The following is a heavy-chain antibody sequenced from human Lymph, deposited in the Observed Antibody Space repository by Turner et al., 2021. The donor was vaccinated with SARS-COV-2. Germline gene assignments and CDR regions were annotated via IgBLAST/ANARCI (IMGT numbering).Heavy chain of an antibody. Sequence: EVQLLESGGGLVQPGGSLRLSCAASGFTFSSYAMRWVRQAPGKGLGWVSSISVSGGSTYYADPVKGRFTISRDNSKNTLYLQMNSLRVEDTAVYYCAKGVRGVIIPEAFDIWGQGTMVTISS. V-gene: IGHV3-23*01. J-gene: IGHJ3*02. CDR3: AKGVRGVIIPEAFDI. CDR2: ISVSGGST. CDR1: GFTFSSYA. D-gene: IGHD3-10*01.